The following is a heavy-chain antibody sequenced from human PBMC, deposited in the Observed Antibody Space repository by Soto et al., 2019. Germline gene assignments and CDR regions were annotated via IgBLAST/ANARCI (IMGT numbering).Heavy chain of an antibody. CDR2: INAGNGNT. D-gene: IGHD1-26*01. J-gene: IGHJ4*02. CDR1: GYTFTSYA. Sequence: QVQLVQSGAEVKKPGASVKVSCKASGYTFTSYAMHWVRQAPGQRLEWMGWINAGNGNTKYSQKFQGRVTITRDTSASTDYMELSSLRSEDTAVYYCARVTLVGAWDYWGQGTLVTVSS. CDR3: ARVTLVGAWDY. V-gene: IGHV1-3*01.